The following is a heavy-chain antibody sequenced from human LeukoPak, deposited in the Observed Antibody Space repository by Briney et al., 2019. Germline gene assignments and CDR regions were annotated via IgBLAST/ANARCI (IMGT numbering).Heavy chain of an antibody. CDR3: ARPRASVAGAVGY. CDR1: GFTFSRYS. J-gene: IGHJ4*02. CDR2: ISRCSCFI. D-gene: IGHD6-19*01. V-gene: IGHV3-21*01. Sequence: PGGSLRLSCAASGFTFSRYSMNWVRQAPGKGLEWVSSISRCSCFIYYAESVKGRFTISRDNAKNSLYLQMINLRAEDTAVYYCARPRASVAGAVGYWGQGTLVTVSS.